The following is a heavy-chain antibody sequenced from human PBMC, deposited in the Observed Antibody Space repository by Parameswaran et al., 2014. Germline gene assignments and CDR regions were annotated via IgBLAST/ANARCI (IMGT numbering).Heavy chain of an antibody. Sequence: RWIRQPPGKGLEWIGEIFHSGSTNYSPSVKSRVEISVDKSKNHFSLKLTSVTAADTAVYYCALRGVESSGWLSHPLPLGYWGQGTLVTVSS. CDR2: IFHSGST. V-gene: IGHV4-4*02. D-gene: IGHD6-19*01. CDR3: ALRGVESSGWLSHPLPLGY. J-gene: IGHJ4*02.